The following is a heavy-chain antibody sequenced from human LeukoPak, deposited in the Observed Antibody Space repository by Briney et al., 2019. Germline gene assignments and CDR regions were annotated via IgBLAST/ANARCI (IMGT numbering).Heavy chain of an antibody. J-gene: IGHJ4*02. V-gene: IGHV4-39*01. CDR3: VRHDGRSGGTMGALDS. CDR1: GGSISSNSHH. Sequence: SETLSLTCTISGGSISSNSHHWGWIRQSPGKGLEWIGSIYNGRTIFYNPSLNGRVTISVAPSKDQFTLQLNSVTAADTAVYYCVRHDGRSGGTMGALDSWGQGSLVTVSS. D-gene: IGHD4-23*01. CDR2: IYNGRTI.